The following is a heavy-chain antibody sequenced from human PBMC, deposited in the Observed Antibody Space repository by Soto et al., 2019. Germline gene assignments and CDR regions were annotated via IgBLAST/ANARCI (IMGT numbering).Heavy chain of an antibody. CDR2: INPNSGGT. J-gene: IGHJ6*02. CDR3: ARDRIAAAGWSYGMDV. D-gene: IGHD6-13*01. CDR1: GYTFTGYY. V-gene: IGHV1-2*04. Sequence: ASVKVSCKASGYTFTGYYMHWVRQAPGQGLEWMGWINPNSGGTNYAQKFQGWVTMTRDTSISTAYMELSRLRSDDTAVYYCARDRIAAAGWSYGMDVWGQGTTVTVSS.